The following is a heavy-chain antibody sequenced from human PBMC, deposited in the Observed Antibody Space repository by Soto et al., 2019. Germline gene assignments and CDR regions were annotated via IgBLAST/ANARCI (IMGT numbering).Heavy chain of an antibody. CDR3: AKDGGLRSYYYYGMDV. V-gene: IGHV3-43*01. CDR1: GFTFDDYT. D-gene: IGHD4-17*01. J-gene: IGHJ6*02. Sequence: EVQLVESGGVVVQPGGSLRLSCAASGFTFDDYTMHWVRQAPGKGLEWVSLISWDGGSTYYADSVKGRFTISRDNSKNSLYLQMNSLRTEDTALYYCAKDGGLRSYYYYGMDVWGQGTTVTVSS. CDR2: ISWDGGST.